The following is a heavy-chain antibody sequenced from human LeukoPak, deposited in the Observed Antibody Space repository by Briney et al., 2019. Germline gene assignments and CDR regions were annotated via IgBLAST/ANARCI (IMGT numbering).Heavy chain of an antibody. J-gene: IGHJ4*02. CDR3: ARLRSWSSSGPLDY. V-gene: IGHV4-4*07. CDR2: IYTSGST. D-gene: IGHD3-10*01. Sequence: PSETLSLTCTVSGGSISSYYWSWIRQPAGKGLEWIGRIYTSGSTNYNPSLKSRVTMSVDTSKNQFSLKLSSVTAADTAVYYCARLRSWSSSGPLDYWGQGILVTVSS. CDR1: GGSISSYY.